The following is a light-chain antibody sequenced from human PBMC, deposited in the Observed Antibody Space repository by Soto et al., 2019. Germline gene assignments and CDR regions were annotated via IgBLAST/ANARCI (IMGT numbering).Light chain of an antibody. Sequence: DIQMTQSPSSLSASVGDRVTITCRASQSISIYLNWYQQKPGKAPKLLIYAASSLQSGVPSRFFGSGSGTDFTLTISSLQREDLATFYCQHCLTTPLSFGVGTKVDIK. CDR3: QHCLTTPLS. V-gene: IGKV1-39*01. J-gene: IGKJ4*01. CDR2: AAS. CDR1: QSISIY.